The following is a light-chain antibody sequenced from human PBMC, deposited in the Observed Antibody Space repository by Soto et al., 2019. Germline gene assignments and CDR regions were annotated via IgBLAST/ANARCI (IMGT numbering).Light chain of an antibody. J-gene: IGKJ1*01. CDR1: QSVSSN. CDR2: GAS. CDR3: QQYXNWLPWT. Sequence: EIVMTQSPATLSVSPGERATLSCRASQSVSSNLAWYQQKPGQAPRLLIYGASTRATGIPARFSGSGSGTEFTLTISSLQSEDFAVYYCQQYXNWLPWTLGQGTKVDIK. V-gene: IGKV3-15*01.